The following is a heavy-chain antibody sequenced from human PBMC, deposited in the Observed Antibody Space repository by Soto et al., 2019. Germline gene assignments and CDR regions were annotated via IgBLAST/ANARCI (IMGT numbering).Heavy chain of an antibody. Sequence: SETLSLTCSVSNASITSSYLNWIRQPPGKGLEWIGFVYYTGTTKYNPSLKSRVTISVDMSKNQFSLKLTSVTTADTAFYFCARDFAGRGPFDPWGQGTLVTVYS. J-gene: IGHJ5*01. V-gene: IGHV4-59*01. CDR2: VYYTGTT. CDR3: ARDFAGRGPFDP. D-gene: IGHD3-10*01. CDR1: NASITSSY.